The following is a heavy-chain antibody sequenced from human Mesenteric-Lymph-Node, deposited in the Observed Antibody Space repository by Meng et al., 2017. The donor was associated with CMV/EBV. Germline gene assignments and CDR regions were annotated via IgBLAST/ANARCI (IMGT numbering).Heavy chain of an antibody. V-gene: IGHV3-48*04. CDR2: ISSSSTTI. Sequence: GGSLRLSCAASGFIFSNYGMNWVRQAPGKGLEWVSYISSSSTTIYYANSVEGRFTISRDNAKNSLYLQMNSLRAEDTAVYYCAREPSGDGMDVWGQGTTVTVSS. CDR3: AREPSGDGMDV. J-gene: IGHJ6*02. D-gene: IGHD7-27*01. CDR1: GFIFSNYG.